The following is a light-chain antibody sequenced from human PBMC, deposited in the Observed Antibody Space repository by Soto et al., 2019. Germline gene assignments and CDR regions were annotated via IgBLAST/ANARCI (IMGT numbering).Light chain of an antibody. J-gene: IGKJ1*01. V-gene: IGKV3-15*01. CDR3: QQYNNWPLPT. Sequence: EIVMTQSPATLSVSPGERATLSCRASQSVSSNLAWYQQKPGQAPRLLIYGASTRATGIPARFSGSWSGTEFTLTISSLQSEDFAVYYCQQYNNWPLPTFGQGTKVEIK. CDR2: GAS. CDR1: QSVSSN.